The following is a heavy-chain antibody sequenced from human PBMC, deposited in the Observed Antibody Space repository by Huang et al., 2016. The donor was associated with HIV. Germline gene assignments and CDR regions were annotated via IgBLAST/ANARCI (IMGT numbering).Heavy chain of an antibody. CDR1: GYTFTNYD. J-gene: IGHJ3*01. CDR2: MNPKSGNV. Sequence: QIQLAQSGAEVKKPGASVKVSCKASGYTFTNYDITWVRQASGPGLEWSGWMNPKSGNVGYTKKFQGRVAILRNSSINTSYLEVTSLTSEDTAVYYCARGFGINYNHEAFDVWGQGTMVTVSS. CDR3: ARGFGINYNHEAFDV. D-gene: IGHD3-10*01. V-gene: IGHV1-8*01.